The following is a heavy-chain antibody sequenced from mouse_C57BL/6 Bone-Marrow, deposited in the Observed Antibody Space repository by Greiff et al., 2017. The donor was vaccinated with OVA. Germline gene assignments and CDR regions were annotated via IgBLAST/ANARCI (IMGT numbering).Heavy chain of an antibody. J-gene: IGHJ4*01. D-gene: IGHD1-1*01. CDR2: IYPGDGDT. V-gene: IGHV1-80*01. Sequence: QVQLQQSGAELVKPGASVKISCKASGYAFSSYWMNWVKQRPGKGLEWIGQIYPGDGDTNYNGQFKGKATLTADKSSSTAYMQLSSLTSEDSAVYFCARPGFTTVVATDAMDYWGQGTSVTVSS. CDR1: GYAFSSYW. CDR3: ARPGFTTVVATDAMDY.